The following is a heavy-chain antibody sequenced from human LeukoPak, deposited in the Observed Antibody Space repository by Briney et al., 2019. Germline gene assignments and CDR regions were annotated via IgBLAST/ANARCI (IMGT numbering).Heavy chain of an antibody. Sequence: ASVTVSCKASGYTFTSYYMHWVRQAPGQGLEWMGIINPSGGSTSYAQKFQGRVTMTRDTSTSTVYMELSSLRSEDTAVYYCASIAAAGIGFDYWGQGTLVTVSS. CDR2: INPSGGST. D-gene: IGHD6-13*01. CDR1: GYTFTSYY. CDR3: ASIAAAGIGFDY. V-gene: IGHV1-46*01. J-gene: IGHJ4*02.